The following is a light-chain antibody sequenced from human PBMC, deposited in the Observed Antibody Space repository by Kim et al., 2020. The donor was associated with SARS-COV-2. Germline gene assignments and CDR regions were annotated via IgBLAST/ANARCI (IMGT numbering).Light chain of an antibody. CDR2: DAS. J-gene: IGKJ2*01. V-gene: IGKV1-33*01. Sequence: ASVGDRDTITCQASEGINNYLSWYQQKPGKAPTLLIYDASNLETGVPSRFSGSGFGTHFTFTISSLQPEDVATYFCHRYASLPMHTFGQGTKLEI. CDR3: HRYASLPMHT. CDR1: EGINNY.